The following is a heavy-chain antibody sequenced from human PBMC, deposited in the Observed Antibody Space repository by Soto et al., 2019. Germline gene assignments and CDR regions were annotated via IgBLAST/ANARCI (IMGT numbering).Heavy chain of an antibody. CDR1: GGSSSSGDDY. CDR2: IYYSGST. CDR3: ARLHSSSSRRFDY. D-gene: IGHD6-6*01. J-gene: IGHJ4*02. Sequence: TLTNTCTVSGGSSSSGDDYGSWIREPPGKGLEWIGYIYYSGSTYYNPSLKSRVTISVDTSKNQFSLKLSSVTAADTAVYYCARLHSSSSRRFDYWGQGTLVTVSS. V-gene: IGHV4-30-4*01.